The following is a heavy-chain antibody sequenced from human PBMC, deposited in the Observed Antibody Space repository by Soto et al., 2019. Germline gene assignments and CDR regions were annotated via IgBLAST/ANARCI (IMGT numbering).Heavy chain of an antibody. CDR2: VNSDGSGT. Sequence: TGGSLRLSCVASGFSFRSYWMHWVRQAPGKGLVWVSRVNSDGSGTSYADSVEGRLTISRDNAKNTLYLQMNSLRAEDTAVYYCTRATGPAAIGHFHYGMDVWGQGTTVTVS. V-gene: IGHV3-74*01. CDR3: TRATGPAAIGHFHYGMDV. D-gene: IGHD2-2*02. J-gene: IGHJ6*02. CDR1: GFSFRSYW.